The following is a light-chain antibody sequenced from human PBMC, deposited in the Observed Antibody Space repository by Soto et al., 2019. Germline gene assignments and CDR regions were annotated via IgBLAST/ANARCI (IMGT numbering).Light chain of an antibody. Sequence: DIQMTQSPSSLSASVGDGVTITCRASQSISNYLNWYQQNPGKAPKLLIYAASSLQSGVPSRFSGSGSGTDFTLTISSLQPEDFATYSCQQSYTTLFTFGPGTNVDI. CDR1: QSISNY. CDR3: QQSYTTLFT. CDR2: AAS. J-gene: IGKJ3*01. V-gene: IGKV1-39*01.